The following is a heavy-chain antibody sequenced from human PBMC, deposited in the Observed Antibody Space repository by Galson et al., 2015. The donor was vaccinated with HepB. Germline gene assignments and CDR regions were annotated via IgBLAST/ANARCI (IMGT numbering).Heavy chain of an antibody. CDR2: ISSSSSTI. Sequence: SLRLSCAASGFTFSDYCMNWVRQAPGKGLEWVSYISSSSSTIYYADSVKGRFTISRDNAKNSLYLQMNSLRAEDTAVYYCARDMVQGSNFVHAFDIWGQGTMVTVSS. CDR3: ARDMVQGSNFVHAFDI. V-gene: IGHV3-48*01. J-gene: IGHJ3*02. D-gene: IGHD3-10*01. CDR1: GFTFSDYC.